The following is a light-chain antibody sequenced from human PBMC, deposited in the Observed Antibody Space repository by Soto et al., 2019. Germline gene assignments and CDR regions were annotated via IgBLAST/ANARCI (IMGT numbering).Light chain of an antibody. CDR3: MKGVTTPLT. Sequence: DIVLTQSPLSLPVTPGEPASISCRSSQSLLHSNGYNYLDWYLQKPGQSPQLLIYLGSNRASGVTDRFSGSGSGTEFTLKISRVEAEDVGVYDCMKGVTTPLTCGGGTKVEIK. J-gene: IGKJ4*01. CDR1: QSLLHSNGYNY. CDR2: LGS. V-gene: IGKV2-28*01.